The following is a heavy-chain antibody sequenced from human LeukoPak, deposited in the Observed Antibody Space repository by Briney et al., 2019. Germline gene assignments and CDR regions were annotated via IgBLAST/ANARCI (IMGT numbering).Heavy chain of an antibody. CDR1: GFTFSSFP. CDR2: ISSNGGDT. J-gene: IGHJ4*02. CDR3: ARRRGGWYFDY. Sequence: GGSLRLSCAVSGFTFSSFPMHWVRQAPGKGRECVSSISSNGGDTYYANSVKGRFTISRDNSKNTLYLQMGSLRAEDTAVYYCARRRGGWYFDYWGQGTLVTVSS. D-gene: IGHD6-19*01. V-gene: IGHV3-64*01.